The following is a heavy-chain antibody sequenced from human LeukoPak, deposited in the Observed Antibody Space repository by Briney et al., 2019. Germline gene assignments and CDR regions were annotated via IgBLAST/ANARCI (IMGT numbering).Heavy chain of an antibody. CDR2: IFSGGDT. Sequence: GGSLRLSCAASGFTVSSNHMNWVRQAPGKGLEWVSVIFSGGDTSYADSVKGRFTISRDSSKNTLFLQMNSLTPEDTAVYYCMRQGLGGAGRWGQGTLVTVSS. CDR1: GFTVSSNH. D-gene: IGHD6-19*01. CDR3: MRQGLGGAGR. V-gene: IGHV3-66*02. J-gene: IGHJ4*02.